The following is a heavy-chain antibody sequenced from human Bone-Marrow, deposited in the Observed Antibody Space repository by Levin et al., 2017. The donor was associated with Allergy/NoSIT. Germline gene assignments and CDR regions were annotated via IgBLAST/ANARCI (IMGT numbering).Heavy chain of an antibody. Sequence: GESLKISCATSGFKFSTYAMNWVRQTPGKGLEWVASISGSSSYIYYRDSLKGRFTISRDNARNSLYLEMNSLRDEDTAMYYCARFRGFGDLTQYYFDYWGQGTLVTVSS. D-gene: IGHD3-10*01. CDR2: ISGSSSYI. J-gene: IGHJ4*01. V-gene: IGHV3-21*01. CDR1: GFKFSTYA. CDR3: ARFRGFGDLTQYYFDY.